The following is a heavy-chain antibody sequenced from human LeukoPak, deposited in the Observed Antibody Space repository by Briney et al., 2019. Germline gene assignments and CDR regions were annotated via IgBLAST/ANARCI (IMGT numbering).Heavy chain of an antibody. V-gene: IGHV3-7*01. Sequence: GGSLRLSCAASGFTFSSYWMSWVRQAPGKGLEWVANIKQDGSEKYYVDSVKGRFTISRDNAKNSLYLQMNSLRAEDTAVYYCAKDLDYYYYYYMDVWGKGTTVTVSS. CDR3: AKDLDYYYYYYMDV. J-gene: IGHJ6*03. CDR1: GFTFSSYW. CDR2: IKQDGSEK.